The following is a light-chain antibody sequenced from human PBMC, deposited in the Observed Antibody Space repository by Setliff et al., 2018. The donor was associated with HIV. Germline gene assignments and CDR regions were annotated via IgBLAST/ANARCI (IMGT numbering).Light chain of an antibody. CDR3: CSYVGSYSYV. J-gene: IGLJ1*01. CDR1: SSDIGGYKS. V-gene: IGLV2-11*01. CDR2: DVT. Sequence: QSALAQPRSVSGSPGQSVTISCTGTSSDIGGYKSVSWYQQHADKAPKLMIYDVTERPSGVPYRFSGSKSGNTASLTISGLQAEDEADYSCCSYVGSYSYVFGTGTKVTVL.